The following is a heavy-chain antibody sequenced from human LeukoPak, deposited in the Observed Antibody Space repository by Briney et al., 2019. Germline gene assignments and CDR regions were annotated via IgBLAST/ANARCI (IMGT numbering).Heavy chain of an antibody. Sequence: GGSLRLSCAASGFTLSSYAMSWVRQAPGKGLEWVSAISGSGGSTYYADSVKGRFTISRDNSKNTLYLQMNSLRAEDTAVYYCAKDSEGSYYYGSGSYYFDYWGQGTLVTVSS. V-gene: IGHV3-23*01. D-gene: IGHD3-10*01. J-gene: IGHJ4*02. CDR1: GFTLSSYA. CDR3: AKDSEGSYYYGSGSYYFDY. CDR2: ISGSGGST.